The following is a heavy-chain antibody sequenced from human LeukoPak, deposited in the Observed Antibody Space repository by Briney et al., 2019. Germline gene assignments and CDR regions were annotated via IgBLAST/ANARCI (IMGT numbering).Heavy chain of an antibody. CDR1: GGSISSGDYY. J-gene: IGHJ5*02. CDR2: IYHSGST. CDR3: AREAGYSGFNWFDP. D-gene: IGHD5-12*01. V-gene: IGHV4-30-2*01. Sequence: SETLSLTCTVSGGSISSGDYYWSWIRQPPGKGLEWIGYIYHSGSTYYNPSLKSRVTISVDRSKNQFSLKLSSVTAADTAVYYCAREAGYSGFNWFDPWGQGTLVTVSS.